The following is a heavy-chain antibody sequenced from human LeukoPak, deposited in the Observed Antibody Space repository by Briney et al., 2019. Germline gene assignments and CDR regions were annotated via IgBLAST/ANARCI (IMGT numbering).Heavy chain of an antibody. D-gene: IGHD3-10*01. CDR1: AYTLTELS. V-gene: IGHV1-24*01. CDR2: FDPEDGET. J-gene: IGHJ4*02. CDR3: ATGLTMFRDRPVKGPGH. Sequence: ASVKVSCKVSAYTLTELSMHWVRQAPGKGLEWMGGFDPEDGETVYAQKLQGRITMTEDTSTDTAYMELSSLRSEDTDVYYCATGLTMFRDRPVKGPGHWGQGSLVTVSS.